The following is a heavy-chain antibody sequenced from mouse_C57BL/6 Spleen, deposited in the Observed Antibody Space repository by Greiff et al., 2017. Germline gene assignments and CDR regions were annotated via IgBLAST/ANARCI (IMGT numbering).Heavy chain of an antibody. J-gene: IGHJ3*01. Sequence: QVQLKESGAELVKPGASVKMSCKASGYTFTSYWITWVKQRPGQGLEWIGDIYPGSGSTNYNEKFKSKATLTVDTSSSTAYMQLSSLTSEDSAVYYCARGSYYYGSSSAWFAYWGQGTLVTVSA. CDR3: ARGSYYYGSSSAWFAY. V-gene: IGHV1-55*01. D-gene: IGHD1-1*01. CDR2: IYPGSGST. CDR1: GYTFTSYW.